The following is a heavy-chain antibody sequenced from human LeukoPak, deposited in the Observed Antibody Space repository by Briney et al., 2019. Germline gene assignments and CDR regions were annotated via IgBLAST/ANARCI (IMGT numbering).Heavy chain of an antibody. Sequence: SETLSLTCTVSGGSISSSSYYWGWIRQPPGKGLEWIGSIYYSGSTYYNPSLKSRVTISVDTSKNQFSLKLSSVTAADTAVYYCARDRYYYDSSGRGSAFDIWGQGTLVTVSS. D-gene: IGHD3-22*01. CDR3: ARDRYYYDSSGRGSAFDI. CDR2: IYYSGST. CDR1: GGSISSSSYY. V-gene: IGHV4-39*07. J-gene: IGHJ4*02.